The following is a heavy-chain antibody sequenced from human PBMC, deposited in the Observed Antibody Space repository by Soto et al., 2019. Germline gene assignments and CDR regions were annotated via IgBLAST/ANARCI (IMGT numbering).Heavy chain of an antibody. CDR2: IYYSGST. D-gene: IGHD3-10*01. CDR3: ARHNDGSGSTYFDY. V-gene: IGHV4-59*08. CDR1: GGSIISYY. Sequence: PSETLSLTCTVSGGSIISYYWSWILQPPWKGLEWIGYIYYSGSTNYNPSLKSRVTISVDTSKNQFSLKLNSMTAADTAVYYCARHNDGSGSTYFDYWGQGTLVTVSS. J-gene: IGHJ4*02.